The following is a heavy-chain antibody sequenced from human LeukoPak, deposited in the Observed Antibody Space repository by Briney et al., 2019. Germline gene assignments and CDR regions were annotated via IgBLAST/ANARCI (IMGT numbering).Heavy chain of an antibody. Sequence: PSETLSLTCTVSGGSISSSSYYWGWIRQPPGKGLEWFGSIYYSGSTYYNPSLKSRVTISVDTSKNQFSLKLNSVTAADTAVYYCARNKYYYGSGNYGVPNWFDPWGQGTLVTVSS. CDR2: IYYSGST. V-gene: IGHV4-39*01. CDR3: ARNKYYYGSGNYGVPNWFDP. D-gene: IGHD3-10*01. CDR1: GGSISSSSYY. J-gene: IGHJ5*02.